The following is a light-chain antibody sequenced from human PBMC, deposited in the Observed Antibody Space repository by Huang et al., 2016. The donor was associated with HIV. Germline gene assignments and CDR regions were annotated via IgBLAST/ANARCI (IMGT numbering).Light chain of an antibody. CDR3: QQTYSSPLT. Sequence: DIQMTQSPSFVSASVGDRVIITCRAIQTITTYLNWYQQHPGKAPKGLIYGASRVASGVPSRFTGRASGSDFTLTIKDLQPEDFATYYCQQTYSSPLTFGGGTRIEIK. J-gene: IGKJ4*01. CDR2: GAS. V-gene: IGKV1-39*01. CDR1: QTITTY.